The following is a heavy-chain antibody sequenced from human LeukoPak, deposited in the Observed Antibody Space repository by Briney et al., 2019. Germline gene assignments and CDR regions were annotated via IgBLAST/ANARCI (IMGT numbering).Heavy chain of an antibody. V-gene: IGHV1-2*02. D-gene: IGHD6-6*01. CDR3: ARDPLEYSSSSMDV. CDR2: INPNSGGT. CDR1: GYTFTGYY. J-gene: IGHJ6*04. Sequence: ASVKVSCKASGYTFTGYYMHCVRQAPGQGLEWMGWINPNSGGTNYAQKFQGRVTMTRDTSISTAYMERSRLRSDETAVYYCARDPLEYSSSSMDVWGKGTTVTVSS.